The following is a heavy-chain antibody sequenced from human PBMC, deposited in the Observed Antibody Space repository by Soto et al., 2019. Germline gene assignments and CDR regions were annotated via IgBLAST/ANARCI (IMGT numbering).Heavy chain of an antibody. J-gene: IGHJ4*02. CDR3: AIVYCSGGSCYHLYY. CDR2: NSDGSST. Sequence: EVQLVESGGGLVQPGGSLRLSCAASGFTFSSYWMHWVRQAPGKGLVWVSRNSDGSSTSYADSVKGRFTISRDNAKNTLYLQMNSLRSEYTAVYYCAIVYCSGGSCYHLYYWGQGTLVTVSS. D-gene: IGHD2-15*01. V-gene: IGHV3-74*01. CDR1: GFTFSSYW.